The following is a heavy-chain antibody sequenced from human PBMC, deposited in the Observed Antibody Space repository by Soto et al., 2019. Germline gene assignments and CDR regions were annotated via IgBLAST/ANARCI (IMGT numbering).Heavy chain of an antibody. CDR2: INHSGST. D-gene: IGHD3-9*01. Sequence: SETLSLTCAVYGGSFSGYYWSWIRQPPGKGLEWIGEINHSGSTNYNPSPKSRVTISVDTSKNQFSLKLSSVTAADTAVYYCARGRGYDILTGYSKVGYSYYYYYGMDVWGQGTTVTVSS. CDR3: ARGRGYDILTGYSKVGYSYYYYYGMDV. V-gene: IGHV4-34*01. CDR1: GGSFSGYY. J-gene: IGHJ6*02.